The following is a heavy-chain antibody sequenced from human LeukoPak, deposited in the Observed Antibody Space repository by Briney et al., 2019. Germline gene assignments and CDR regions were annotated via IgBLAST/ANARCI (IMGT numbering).Heavy chain of an antibody. CDR1: GFTFSTSW. V-gene: IGHV3-7*01. Sequence: TGGSLRLSCAASGFTFSTSWMSWVRQAPGKGLEWVANIKADGSVKHYGDPMEGRFNISRDNARSSLYLQMDSLRAEDTAVYYCVRDSDYQRNSGGRYAHYDALDIWGHGTMVTVSS. CDR3: VRDSDYQRNSGGRYAHYDALDI. CDR2: IKADGSVK. D-gene: IGHD2-21*01. J-gene: IGHJ3*02.